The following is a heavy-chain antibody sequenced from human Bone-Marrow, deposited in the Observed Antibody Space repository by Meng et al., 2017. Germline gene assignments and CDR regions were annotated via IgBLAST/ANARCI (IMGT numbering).Heavy chain of an antibody. CDR1: GGSISSIDW. J-gene: IGHJ4*02. Sequence: QVQLPESGPGLLKPSGTLSLTCVVSGGSISSIDWWSWVRQPPGKGLEWIGEIYHGGDTNYNPSLKSRVTIAIDKSKNQFSLKLSSVTAADTAAYYCASWIYSCGWQWGQGALVTVSS. CDR3: ASWIYSCGWQ. D-gene: IGHD6-19*01. CDR2: IYHGGDT. V-gene: IGHV4/OR15-8*02.